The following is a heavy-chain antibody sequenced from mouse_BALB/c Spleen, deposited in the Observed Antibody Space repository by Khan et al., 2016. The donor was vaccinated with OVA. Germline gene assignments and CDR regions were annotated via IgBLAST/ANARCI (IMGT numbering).Heavy chain of an antibody. V-gene: IGHV1-7*01. CDR3: VNHGSSSAWFTY. J-gene: IGHJ3*01. Sequence: QVQLKQSGAELAKPGASVKMSCKASGYTFTNYWMHWVKQRPGQGLEWIGYINPSTDYTEYNQKFKDKATLTADKSSSTACMQLTSLTSDDSSLYYCVNHGSSSAWFTYWGQGTLVTVSA. CDR1: GYTFTNYW. D-gene: IGHD1-1*01. CDR2: INPSTDYT.